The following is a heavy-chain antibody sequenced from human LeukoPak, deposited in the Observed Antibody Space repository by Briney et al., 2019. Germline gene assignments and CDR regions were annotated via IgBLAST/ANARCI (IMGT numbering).Heavy chain of an antibody. CDR1: GFTFSSYW. J-gene: IGHJ4*02. Sequence: PGGSLRLSCAASGFTFSSYWMSWVRQAPGKGLEWVPNIKQDGSEKYYVDSVKGRFTISRDNAKNSLYLQMNSLRAEDTAVYYCARVQLERVPDYWGQGTLVTVSS. CDR3: ARVQLERVPDY. V-gene: IGHV3-7*01. CDR2: IKQDGSEK. D-gene: IGHD1-1*01.